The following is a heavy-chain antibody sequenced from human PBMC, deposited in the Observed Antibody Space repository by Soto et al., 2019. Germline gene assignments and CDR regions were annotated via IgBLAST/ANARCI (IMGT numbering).Heavy chain of an antibody. V-gene: IGHV4-59*01. J-gene: IGHJ4*02. Sequence: PSETLSLTCTVSGGSISSYYWSWIRHPPGKGLEWIGYIYYSGSTNYNPSLKSRVTISVDTSKNQFSLKLSSVTAADTAVYYCARGTTTLDYWGQGTLVTVSS. CDR2: IYYSGST. CDR1: GGSISSYY. CDR3: ARGTTTLDY. D-gene: IGHD4-17*01.